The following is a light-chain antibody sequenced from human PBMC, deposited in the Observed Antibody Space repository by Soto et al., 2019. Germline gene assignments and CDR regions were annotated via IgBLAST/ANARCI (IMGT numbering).Light chain of an antibody. CDR3: QQSSNWPIT. CDR2: DAS. V-gene: IGKV3-11*01. CDR1: QSVSSY. Sequence: VLTQSPATLSLSPGERATLSCRASQSVSSYLAWYQQKPGQAPRLLIYDASNRATGIPARFSGSGSGTDFTLTISSLEPEDFAVYYCQQSSNWPITFGGGTKVAIK. J-gene: IGKJ4*01.